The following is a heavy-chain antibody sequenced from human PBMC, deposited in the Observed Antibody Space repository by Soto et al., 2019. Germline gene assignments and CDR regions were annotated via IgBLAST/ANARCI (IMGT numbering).Heavy chain of an antibody. Sequence: SVKVSCKASGGTFSSYAISWVRQAPGQGLEWMGGIIPIFGTANYAQKFQGRVTITADESTSTAYMELSSLRSEDTAVYYCASGGTTGLFFDYWDQGTLAPVSS. CDR2: IIPIFGTA. V-gene: IGHV1-69*13. CDR3: ASGGTTGLFFDY. D-gene: IGHD1-7*01. J-gene: IGHJ4*02. CDR1: GGTFSSYA.